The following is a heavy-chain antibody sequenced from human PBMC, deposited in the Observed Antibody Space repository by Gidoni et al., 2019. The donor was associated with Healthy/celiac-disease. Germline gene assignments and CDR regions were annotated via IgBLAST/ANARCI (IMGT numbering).Heavy chain of an antibody. Sequence: QVQLQESGPGLVKPSGTRSLNYAVSVGSIRRSNWWSWVRQPPGKGLEWIGEIYHSGSTNYNPSLKSRVTISVDKSKNQFSLKLSSVTAADTAVYYCAREQTQLIVVVPAASNWFDPWGQGTLVTVSS. CDR2: IYHSGST. CDR3: AREQTQLIVVVPAASNWFDP. CDR1: VGSIRRSNW. D-gene: IGHD2-2*01. J-gene: IGHJ5*02. V-gene: IGHV4-4*02.